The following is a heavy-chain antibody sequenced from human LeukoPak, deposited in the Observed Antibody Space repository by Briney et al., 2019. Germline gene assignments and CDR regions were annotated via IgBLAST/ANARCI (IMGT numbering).Heavy chain of an antibody. Sequence: GGSLRLSCGVSGFTFSDYWTNWVRQAPGKGLEWVASIKQDGSEKNYVDSVRGRFTISRDNAKNSLYLQMNSLRAEDTAVCYCARGKSLVDYWGQGTLVTVSS. CDR2: IKQDGSEK. V-gene: IGHV3-7*04. CDR3: ARGKSLVDY. CDR1: GFTFSDYW. J-gene: IGHJ4*02.